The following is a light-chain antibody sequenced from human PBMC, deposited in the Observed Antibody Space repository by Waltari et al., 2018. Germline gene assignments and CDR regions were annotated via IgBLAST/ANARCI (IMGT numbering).Light chain of an antibody. V-gene: IGLV2-14*03. CDR2: DVT. CDR1: SSDVGGHHS. J-gene: IGLJ3*02. Sequence: QSALTQPASVSASPGQSITISCTGASSDVGGHHSVSWYQQHPDKAPKLMIYDVTNRPSGVSIRFSGSKSGNTASLTISGLLAEDEADYYCSSYTSTSTMVFGGGTRLTVL. CDR3: SSYTSTSTMV.